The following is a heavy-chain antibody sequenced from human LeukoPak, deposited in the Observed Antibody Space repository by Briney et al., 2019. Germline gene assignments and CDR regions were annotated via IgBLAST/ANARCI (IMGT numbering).Heavy chain of an antibody. Sequence: PSETLSLTCTVSGASMDGYFWSWIRQPPGKGLEWIGFIYSGGDISYSPSLRSRLTIAVDTSKSQFSLKLYSVTAADAAVYYCARAGGSGWYGKLDPWGQGTLVTVSS. V-gene: IGHV4-4*09. J-gene: IGHJ5*02. CDR2: IYSGGDI. CDR3: ARAGGSGWYGKLDP. D-gene: IGHD6-19*01. CDR1: GASMDGYF.